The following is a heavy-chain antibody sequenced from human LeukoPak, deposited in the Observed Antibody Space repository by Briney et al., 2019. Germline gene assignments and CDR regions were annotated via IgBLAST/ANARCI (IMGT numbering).Heavy chain of an antibody. CDR2: IKQDGSEK. D-gene: IGHD6-13*01. CDR3: ARARVTSIAAADYLDY. Sequence: GGSLRLSCAASGFTFSTYGMSWVRQAPGKGLEWVANIKQDGSEKYYVDSVKGRFTISRDNAKNSLYLQMNSLRAEDTAVYYCARARVTSIAAADYLDYWGQGTLVTVSS. J-gene: IGHJ4*02. CDR1: GFTFSTYG. V-gene: IGHV3-7*01.